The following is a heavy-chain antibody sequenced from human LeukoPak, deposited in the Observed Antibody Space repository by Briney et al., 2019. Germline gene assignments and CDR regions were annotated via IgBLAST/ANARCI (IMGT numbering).Heavy chain of an antibody. J-gene: IGHJ4*02. Sequence: PSETLSLTCTVSGGSISSGDYYWSWIRRHPGKGLEWLGNIYYSGSTYYNPALKSRVTISVDTSKSQFSLKLSSVTAADAAVYYCAREGFDSSYYYYLDYWGQGTLVTVSS. V-gene: IGHV4-31*03. D-gene: IGHD3-22*01. CDR1: GGSISSGDYY. CDR3: AREGFDSSYYYYLDY. CDR2: IYYSGST.